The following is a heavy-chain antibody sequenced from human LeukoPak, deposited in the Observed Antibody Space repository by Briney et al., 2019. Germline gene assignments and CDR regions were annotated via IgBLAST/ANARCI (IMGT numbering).Heavy chain of an antibody. D-gene: IGHD6-19*01. CDR3: ARRGYTSGWDY. CDR2: ISGSGGRT. J-gene: IGHJ4*02. V-gene: IGHV3-23*01. Sequence: GGSLRLSCAASGFTFSSYVMSWARQAPGKGLEWVSGISGSGGRTYYADSVKGRFTISRDNAKNSLYLQMTSLRADDTAVYYCARRGYTSGWDYWGQGTLVTVSS. CDR1: GFTFSSYV.